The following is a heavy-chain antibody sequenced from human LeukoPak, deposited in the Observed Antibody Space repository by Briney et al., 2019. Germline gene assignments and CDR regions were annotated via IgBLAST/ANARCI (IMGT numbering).Heavy chain of an antibody. D-gene: IGHD6-19*01. CDR3: ARSYSSGWYGMSLGY. CDR1: GFSVSSNY. J-gene: IGHJ4*02. CDR2: IYSGGST. V-gene: IGHV3-53*01. Sequence: GRSLRLSCAASGFSVSSNYMTWVRQAPGKGLEWVSVIYSGGSTYYADSVKGRFTISRDNSENTVYLQMNSLRAEDTAVYYCARSYSSGWYGMSLGYWGQGTLVTVST.